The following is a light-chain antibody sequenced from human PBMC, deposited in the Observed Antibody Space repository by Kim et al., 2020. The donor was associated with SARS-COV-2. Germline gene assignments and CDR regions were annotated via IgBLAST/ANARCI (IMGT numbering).Light chain of an antibody. Sequence: GKTVTISGPRSSGSIGANYVQWYQQRPGGVPTTVIYEDDQRPSGVPDRFSGSIDSSSDAASLTISGLKTEDEADYYCQSYNRSIVVFGGGTQLTVL. CDR2: EDD. CDR1: SGSIGANY. J-gene: IGLJ2*01. CDR3: QSYNRSIVV. V-gene: IGLV6-57*03.